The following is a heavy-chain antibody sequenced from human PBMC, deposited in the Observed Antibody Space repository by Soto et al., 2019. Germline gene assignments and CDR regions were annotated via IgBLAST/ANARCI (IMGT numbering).Heavy chain of an antibody. V-gene: IGHV1-69*01. J-gene: IGHJ4*02. CDR1: GDTSTTYV. D-gene: IGHD2-21*01. Sequence: VQLVRSGSEVKKPGSSVKVSCKASGDTSTTYVVSWVRQVPGNGLEWMGGINPMSRTAKYAEKYSGRVTITADEATKTVYLDLTTLRFEDTAVYFCVRGTYCGASCYFAREYWGQGTLVAVSS. CDR3: VRGTYCGASCYFAREY. CDR2: INPMSRTA.